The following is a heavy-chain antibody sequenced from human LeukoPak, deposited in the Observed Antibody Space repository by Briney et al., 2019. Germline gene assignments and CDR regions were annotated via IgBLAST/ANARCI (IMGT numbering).Heavy chain of an antibody. V-gene: IGHV1-18*01. J-gene: IGHJ4*02. CDR2: ISTYNGNT. Sequence: EASVKVSCKASGYTFTNYGISWVRQAPGQGLEWMGWISTYNGNTNYAQNLQGRVTMITDTSTSTVYMELGSLTSDDTAVYYCARDLGKGFDYWGQGTLVTVSS. CDR3: ARDLGKGFDY. CDR1: GYTFTNYG. D-gene: IGHD7-27*01.